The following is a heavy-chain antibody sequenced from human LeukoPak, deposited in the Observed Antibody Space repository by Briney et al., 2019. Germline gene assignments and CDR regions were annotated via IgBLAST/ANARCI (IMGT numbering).Heavy chain of an antibody. V-gene: IGHV1-18*04. CDR1: GYTFTRYG. D-gene: IGHD3-10*01. CDR3: ARETPYYYGSGSYYNPLTY. Sequence: ASVKVSCKASGYTFTRYGISWVRQAPGQGLEWMGWISAYNGNTNYAQKLQGRVTMTTDTSTSTAYMELRSLRSDDTAVYYCARETPYYYGSGSYYNPLTYWGQRILVTVSS. CDR2: ISAYNGNT. J-gene: IGHJ4*02.